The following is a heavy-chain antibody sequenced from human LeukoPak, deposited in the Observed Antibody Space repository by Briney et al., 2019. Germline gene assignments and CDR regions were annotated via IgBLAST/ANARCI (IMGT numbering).Heavy chain of an antibody. D-gene: IGHD1-26*01. CDR3: ARDPDGIVGATFDY. CDR1: GFTFSHYA. J-gene: IGHJ4*02. Sequence: GGSLRLSCEASGFTFSHYAMHWVRQSPGKGLEWVALISYDGSNIQYADSVKGRFTISRDNSKNTLYLQMNTLRTEDTAVYYCARDPDGIVGATFDYWGQGTLVTVSS. CDR2: ISYDGSNI. V-gene: IGHV3-30-3*01.